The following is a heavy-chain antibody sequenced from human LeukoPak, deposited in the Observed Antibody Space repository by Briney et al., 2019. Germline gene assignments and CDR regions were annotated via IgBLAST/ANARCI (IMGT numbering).Heavy chain of an antibody. D-gene: IGHD6-19*01. V-gene: IGHV3-21*01. CDR3: ASFSGYSSGWYYFDY. J-gene: IGHJ4*02. CDR2: ISSSSSYI. CDR1: GFTFSSYS. Sequence: GGSLRLSCAASGFTFSSYSMNWVRQAPGKGLEWVSSISSSSSYIYYADSVKGRFTISRDNAKNSLYLQMNSLRAEDTAVCYCASFSGYSSGWYYFDYWGQGTLVTVSS.